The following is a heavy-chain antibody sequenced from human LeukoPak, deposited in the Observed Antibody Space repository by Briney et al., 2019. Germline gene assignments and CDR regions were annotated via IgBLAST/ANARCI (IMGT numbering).Heavy chain of an antibody. CDR1: GFAFSSYW. D-gene: IGHD3-9*01. V-gene: IGHV3-7*01. CDR2: IKQDGSEK. J-gene: IGHJ4*02. CDR3: ARFGSMGYDILTGYYSY. Sequence: PGGSLRLSCAASGFAFSSYWMSWVHQAPGKGLEWVANIKQDGSEKYYVDSVKGRFTISRDNAKNSLYLQMNSLRAEDTAVYYCARFGSMGYDILTGYYSYWGQGTLVTVSS.